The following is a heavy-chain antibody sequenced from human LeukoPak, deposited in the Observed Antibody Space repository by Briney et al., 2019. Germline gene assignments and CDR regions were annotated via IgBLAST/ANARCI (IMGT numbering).Heavy chain of an antibody. J-gene: IGHJ3*02. CDR1: GGSFSGYY. CDR2: INHSGST. V-gene: IGHV4-34*01. Sequence: SETLSLTCAVYGGSFSGYYWSWIRQPPGKGLEWIGEINHSGSTNYNPSLKSRVTISVDTSKNQFSLKLSSVTAADTAVYYCARLPYCSSTSCHRGAFDIWGQGTMVTVSS. D-gene: IGHD2-2*01. CDR3: ARLPYCSSTSCHRGAFDI.